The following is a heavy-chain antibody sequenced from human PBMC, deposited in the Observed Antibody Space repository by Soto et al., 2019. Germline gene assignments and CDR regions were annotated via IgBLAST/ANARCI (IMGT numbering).Heavy chain of an antibody. J-gene: IGHJ6*02. CDR3: AKDRLTVPVRSDLEWLLFGCYYYYGMDV. CDR1: GFTFSSYA. V-gene: IGHV3-23*01. D-gene: IGHD3-3*01. Sequence: EVQLLESGGGLVQPGGSLRLSCAASGFTFSSYAMSWVRQAPGKGLEWVSAISGSGGSTYYADSVKGRFTISRDNSKNTLYLQMNSLRAEDTAVYYCAKDRLTVPVRSDLEWLLFGCYYYYGMDVWGQGTTVTVSS. CDR2: ISGSGGST.